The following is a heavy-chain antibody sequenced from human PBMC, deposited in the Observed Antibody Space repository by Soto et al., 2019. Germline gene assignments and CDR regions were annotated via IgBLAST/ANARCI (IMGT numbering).Heavy chain of an antibody. Sequence: QVQLVQSGAEVKKPGSSVKVSCKASGGTFSSYAISWVRQAPGHGLEWMGGLIPIFGTANYAQKVQGRVTITADESTSTAYMELSSLSSEDTAVYYCATPDGRCRVGATTGLSGYSGMDVWGQGTTVTGSS. CDR3: ATPDGRCRVGATTGLSGYSGMDV. CDR1: GGTFSSYA. CDR2: LIPIFGTA. J-gene: IGHJ6*02. V-gene: IGHV1-69*01. D-gene: IGHD1-26*01.